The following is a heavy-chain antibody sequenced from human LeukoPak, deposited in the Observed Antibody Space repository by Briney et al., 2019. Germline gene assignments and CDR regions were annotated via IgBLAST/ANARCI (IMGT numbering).Heavy chain of an antibody. Sequence: SETLSLTCAVYGGSFSSYYWSWIRQPPGKGLEWIGEINHSGSTNYNPSLKSRVTISVDTSKNQFSLKLSSVTAADTAVYYCARGRYDYVWGSYRFIYFDYWGQGTLVTVSS. D-gene: IGHD3-16*02. V-gene: IGHV4-34*01. CDR2: INHSGST. CDR3: ARGRYDYVWGSYRFIYFDY. CDR1: GGSFSSYY. J-gene: IGHJ4*02.